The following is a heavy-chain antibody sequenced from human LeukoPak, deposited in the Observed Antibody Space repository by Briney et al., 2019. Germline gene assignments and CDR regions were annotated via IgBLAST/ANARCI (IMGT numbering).Heavy chain of an antibody. Sequence: PGGSLRLSCAASGFTFSSSAMTWVRQAPGKGLEWVSAISGSGSSTYYADSLKGRFTISRDNSKNMVYLQLNSLRVDDTAVYYCARADSSGSFLGDALDFWGQGTLVIVSS. CDR3: ARADSSGSFLGDALDF. J-gene: IGHJ3*01. D-gene: IGHD3-22*01. CDR2: ISGSGSST. CDR1: GFTFSSSA. V-gene: IGHV3-23*01.